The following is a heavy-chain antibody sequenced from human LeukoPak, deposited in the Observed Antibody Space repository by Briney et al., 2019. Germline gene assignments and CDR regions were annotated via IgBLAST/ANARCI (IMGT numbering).Heavy chain of an antibody. CDR1: GFTFSSYG. D-gene: IGHD1-26*01. CDR3: AKGRGWEASYYYYYMDV. CDR2: IRYDGSNK. J-gene: IGHJ6*03. Sequence: PRGSLRLSCAASGFTFSSYGIHWVRQAPGKGLEWVAFIRYDGSNKYYTDSVKGRFTISRDNSKNTLYLQMNSLRAEDTAVYYCAKGRGWEASYYYYYMDVWGKGTTVTISS. V-gene: IGHV3-30*02.